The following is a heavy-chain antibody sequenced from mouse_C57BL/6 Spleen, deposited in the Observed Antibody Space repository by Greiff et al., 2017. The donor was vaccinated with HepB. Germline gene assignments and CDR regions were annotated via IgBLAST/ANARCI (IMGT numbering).Heavy chain of an antibody. CDR1: GYAFSSSW. V-gene: IGHV1-82*01. CDR3: ARYDYDYDDWYFDG. D-gene: IGHD2-4*01. J-gene: IGHJ1*03. Sequence: VKLQESGPELVKPGASVKISCKASGYAFSSSWMNWVKQRPGKGLEWIGRIYPGDGDTNYNGKFKGKATLTADTSSSTAYMQLSSLTSEDSAVYCCARYDYDYDDWYFDGWGTGTTVTVSS. CDR2: IYPGDGDT.